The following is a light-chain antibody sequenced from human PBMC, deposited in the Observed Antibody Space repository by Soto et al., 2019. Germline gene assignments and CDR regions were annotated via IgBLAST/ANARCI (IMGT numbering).Light chain of an antibody. Sequence: EIALTQSPGTLSLSPGERATLSCRASQSVSSSYLAWYQQKPGRAPRLLIYGASSRATGIPDRFSGSGSGTDFTLTISRLEPEDFAVDYCQQYGSSPRTFGQGTKVEIK. CDR3: QQYGSSPRT. CDR1: QSVSSSY. J-gene: IGKJ1*01. CDR2: GAS. V-gene: IGKV3-20*01.